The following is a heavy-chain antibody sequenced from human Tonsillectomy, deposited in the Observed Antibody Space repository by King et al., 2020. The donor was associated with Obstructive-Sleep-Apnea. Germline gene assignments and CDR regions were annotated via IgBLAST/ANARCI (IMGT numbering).Heavy chain of an antibody. CDR2: IYSDYNT. CDR3: ATTAQLATRDLAPAFDY. J-gene: IGHJ4*02. V-gene: IGHV3-53*04. CDR1: GFTVSSNY. Sequence: DVQLVESGGRLGQRGGSLRLSCSASGFTVSSNYMRWVRQAPGKGLEWVSTIYSDYNTYYAESVKGRFTIPRHNSNNTVYLQMNSRRTDDTAVYYCATTAQLATRDLAPAFDYWGQGTLVTVSS. D-gene: IGHD5-24*01.